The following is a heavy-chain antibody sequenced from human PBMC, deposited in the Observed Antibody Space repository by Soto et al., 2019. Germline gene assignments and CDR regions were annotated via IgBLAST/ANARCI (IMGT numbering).Heavy chain of an antibody. Sequence: TRDIPRDFSGESIYISVYDWRWIRQPPGKGLEWIGYIYYSGSTDYNPSLKSRATISVDTATTQFSLKLSSVTAAETAVYYWARDPGGGVVWSRYFIGFMAVLGQGTSVP. CDR2: IYYSGST. D-gene: IGHD3-3*01. CDR1: GESIYISVYD. J-gene: IGHJ6*02. V-gene: IGHV4-61*08. CDR3: ARDPGGGVVWSRYFIGFMAV.